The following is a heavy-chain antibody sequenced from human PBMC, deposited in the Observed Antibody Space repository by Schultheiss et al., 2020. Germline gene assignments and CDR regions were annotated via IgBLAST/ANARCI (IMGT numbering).Heavy chain of an antibody. V-gene: IGHV3-66*01. CDR3: ARVHQYYYYGMDV. Sequence: GGSLRLSCAASGFTFSTEWMSWVRQAPGKGLEWVSVIYSCGSTYYADSVKGRFTISRDNAKNSLYLQMNSLRAEDTAVYYCARVHQYYYYGMDVWGQGTTVTVSS. J-gene: IGHJ6*02. CDR2: IYSCGST. CDR1: GFTFSTEW.